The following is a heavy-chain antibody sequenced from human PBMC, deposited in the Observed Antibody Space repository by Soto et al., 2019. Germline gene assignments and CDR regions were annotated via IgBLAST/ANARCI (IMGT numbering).Heavy chain of an antibody. D-gene: IGHD6-19*01. CDR1: GYPFTSYY. V-gene: IGHV1-46*01. J-gene: IGHJ3*01. CDR3: ARRDSSGEEAFEL. Sequence: GCSVKVSCTASGYPFTSYYIHWVRQAPGQGLEWMGIINPSGGSTSYAQKFQGRVTMTSDTSASTVFIEVSSLRSEDTAVYYCARRDSSGEEAFELWGQGPMVIVS. CDR2: INPSGGST.